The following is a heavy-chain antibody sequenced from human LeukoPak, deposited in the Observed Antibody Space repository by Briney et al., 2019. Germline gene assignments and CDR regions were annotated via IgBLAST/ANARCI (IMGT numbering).Heavy chain of an antibody. Sequence: GGSMRLSCAASGFILSNHAMSWVRQAPGKGLQWIAVSSGSGRTIEYEDSVKGRFTISRDNSKNTLSLQMDSLRVEDTAIYYCTKNVMVKRYIDYWGQGTVVTVSS. D-gene: IGHD5-18*01. CDR2: SSGSGRTI. CDR1: GFILSNHA. V-gene: IGHV3-23*01. CDR3: TKNVMVKRYIDY. J-gene: IGHJ4*02.